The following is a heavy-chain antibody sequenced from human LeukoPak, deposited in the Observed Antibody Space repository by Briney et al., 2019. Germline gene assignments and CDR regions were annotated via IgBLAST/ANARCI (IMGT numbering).Heavy chain of an antibody. J-gene: IGHJ3*02. CDR1: GYTLTELS. Sequence: ASVKVSCKVSGYTLTELSMHWVRQAPGKGLEWMGGFDPEDGETIYAQKFQGRVTMTEDTSTDTAYMELSSLRSEDTAVYYCARGESYSSSWGIWGQGTMVTVSS. CDR2: FDPEDGET. CDR3: ARGESYSSSWGI. V-gene: IGHV1-24*01. D-gene: IGHD6-13*01.